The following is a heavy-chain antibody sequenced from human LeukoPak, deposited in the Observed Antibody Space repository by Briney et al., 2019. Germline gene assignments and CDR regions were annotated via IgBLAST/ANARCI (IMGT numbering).Heavy chain of an antibody. CDR3: ARVKPSSSGHDY. J-gene: IGHJ4*02. CDR1: GYSFTTYY. V-gene: IGHV1-46*03. Sequence: ASVKVSCKASGYSFTTYYMHWVRQAPGQGLEWMGIINPSGGGTNYAQKFQDRVPMTRDTSTSTVYMDLSSLRSEDTAVYYCARVKPSSSGHDYWGQGTLLTVSS. CDR2: INPSGGGT. D-gene: IGHD6-19*01.